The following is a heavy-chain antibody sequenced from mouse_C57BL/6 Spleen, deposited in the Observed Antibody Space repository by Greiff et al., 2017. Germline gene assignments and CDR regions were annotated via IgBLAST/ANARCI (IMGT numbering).Heavy chain of an antibody. CDR2: ISDGGSYT. CDR3: ARDRIYDGYYAMDY. D-gene: IGHD2-3*01. J-gene: IGHJ4*01. V-gene: IGHV5-4*01. CDR1: GFTFSSYA. Sequence: EVKLVESGGGLVKPGGSLKLSCAASGFTFSSYAMSWVRQTPEKRLEWVATISDGGSYTYYPDNVKGRFTISRDNAKNNLYLQMSHLKSEDTAMYYCARDRIYDGYYAMDYWGQGTSVTVSS.